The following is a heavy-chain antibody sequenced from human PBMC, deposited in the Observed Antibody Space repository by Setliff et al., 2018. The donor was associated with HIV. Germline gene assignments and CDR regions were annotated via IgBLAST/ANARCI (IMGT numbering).Heavy chain of an antibody. CDR2: IYSSGRT. D-gene: IGHD2-8*02. CDR3: ARLIHTGLLYFDF. J-gene: IGHJ4*02. Sequence: ETLSLTCTVSGGSISNYYWSWIRQPAEKGLEWIGRIYSSGRTNYNPSLKSRVTMSLDTSKNQFSLKLSSVTAADTAVYFCARLIHTGLLYFDFWGLGTLVTVSS. CDR1: GGSISNYY. V-gene: IGHV4-4*07.